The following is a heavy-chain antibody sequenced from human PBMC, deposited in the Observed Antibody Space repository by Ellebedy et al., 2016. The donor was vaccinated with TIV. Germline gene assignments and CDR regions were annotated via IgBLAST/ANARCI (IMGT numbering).Heavy chain of an antibody. J-gene: IGHJ4*01. CDR3: AILRRNFDY. V-gene: IGHV3-43*02. CDR2: ISGDGDLT. D-gene: IGHD2-15*01. CDR1: GFPFADYA. Sequence: PGGSLRPSCAPSGFPFADYAMHWVRPAPGEGLDWVSLISGDGDLTYYAESVKGRFTISRDNSKDSLYLQMNSLRIEDTALYYCAILRRNFDYWGHGTLVTVSS.